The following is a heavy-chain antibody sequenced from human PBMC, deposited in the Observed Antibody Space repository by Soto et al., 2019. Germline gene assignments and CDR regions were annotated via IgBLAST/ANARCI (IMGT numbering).Heavy chain of an antibody. D-gene: IGHD6-13*01. Sequence: PSETRSLTCTVSGGSISSSSYYWGWIRQAPGKGLEWIGSIYTSGRTYSNPSLTSPLTLPANTSKTHFSLKLSSVTAADTCVSECARSKLGLFAGAERRLDSWGQGTLVTVSS. CDR2: IYTSGRT. CDR3: ARSKLGLFAGAERRLDS. CDR1: GGSISSSSYY. J-gene: IGHJ5*01. V-gene: IGHV4-39*01.